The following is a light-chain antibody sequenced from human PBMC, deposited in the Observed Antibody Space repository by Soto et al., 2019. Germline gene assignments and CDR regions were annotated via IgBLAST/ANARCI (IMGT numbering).Light chain of an antibody. CDR3: QQYGSSTRT. V-gene: IGKV3-20*01. CDR2: DAS. Sequence: VLTQSPGTLSLSPGERATLSCRASQSIHTSLAWYQQKPGQPPRLVIYDASLRANGVPARFGGSGSGADFTLTISRLEPEDFAVYYCQQYGSSTRTFGQGTKVDI. J-gene: IGKJ1*01. CDR1: QSIHTS.